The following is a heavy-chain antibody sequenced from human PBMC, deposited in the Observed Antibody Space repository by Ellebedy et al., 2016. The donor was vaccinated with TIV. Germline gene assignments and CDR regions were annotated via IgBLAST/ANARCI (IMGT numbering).Heavy chain of an antibody. V-gene: IGHV1-18*01. J-gene: IGHJ4*02. Sequence: AASVKVSCKASGYTFTSYGISWVRQAPGQGLEWMGWISAYNGNTNYAQKFQERVTITRDMSTSTAYMELSSLRSEDTAVYYCARTDVLMVYAEVYYFDYWGQGTLVTVSS. D-gene: IGHD2-8*01. CDR1: GYTFTSYG. CDR3: ARTDVLMVYAEVYYFDY. CDR2: ISAYNGNT.